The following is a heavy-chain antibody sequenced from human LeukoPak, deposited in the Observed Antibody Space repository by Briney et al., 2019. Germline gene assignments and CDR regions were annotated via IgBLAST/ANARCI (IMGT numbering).Heavy chain of an antibody. CDR1: GFTFNNYN. J-gene: IGHJ4*02. CDR2: ISSSSSTI. CDR3: VKDSYYGSGSYFDY. V-gene: IGHV3-48*02. D-gene: IGHD3-10*01. Sequence: GGSLRLSCAASGFTFNNYNMNWLRQAPGKGLEWVSYISSSSSTIYYADSVKGRFTISRDNAKNSLYLQINSLRDEDTAFYYCVKDSYYGSGSYFDYWGRGTLVTVSS.